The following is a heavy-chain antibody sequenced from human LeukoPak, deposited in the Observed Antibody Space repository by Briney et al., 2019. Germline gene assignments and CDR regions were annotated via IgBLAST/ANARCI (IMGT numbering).Heavy chain of an antibody. J-gene: IGHJ3*02. Sequence: ASVKVSCKASGYTFTSYYMHWVRQATGQGLEWMGWMNPNSGNTGYAQKFQGRVTMTRNTSISTAYMELSSLRSEDTAVYYCARGLSETDAFDIWGQGTMVTVSS. V-gene: IGHV1-8*02. CDR3: ARGLSETDAFDI. CDR1: GYTFTSYY. CDR2: MNPNSGNT.